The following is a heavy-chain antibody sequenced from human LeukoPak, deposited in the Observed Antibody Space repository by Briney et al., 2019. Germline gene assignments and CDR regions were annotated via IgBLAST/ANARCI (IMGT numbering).Heavy chain of an antibody. Sequence: GGSLRLSCAASGFTFSSYSMNWVRQAPGKGLEWVSYTSSSSSTIYYADSVKGRFTISRDNAKNSLYLQMNSLRAEDTAVYYCASTNPGYSSSWYTGRAFDIWGQGTMVTVSS. J-gene: IGHJ3*02. CDR2: TSSSSSTI. D-gene: IGHD6-13*01. CDR1: GFTFSSYS. CDR3: ASTNPGYSSSWYTGRAFDI. V-gene: IGHV3-48*01.